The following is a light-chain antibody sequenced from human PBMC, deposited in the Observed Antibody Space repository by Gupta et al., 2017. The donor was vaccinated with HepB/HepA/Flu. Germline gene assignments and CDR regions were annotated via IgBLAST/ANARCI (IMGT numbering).Light chain of an antibody. CDR1: QSVSSY. CDR2: DAS. V-gene: IGKV3-11*01. J-gene: IGKJ4*01. Sequence: EIVLTQSPATLSLSPGERATLSCRASQSVSSYLAWYQQTPGQAPRLLIYDASNRATGIPGRFSGSGSGKDFTLTISRLGPEYFALYSCQQRTHRVTFGGGTKVEIK. CDR3: QQRTHRVT.